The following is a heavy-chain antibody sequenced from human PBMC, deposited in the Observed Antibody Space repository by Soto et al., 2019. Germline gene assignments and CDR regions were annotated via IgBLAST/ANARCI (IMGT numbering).Heavy chain of an antibody. D-gene: IGHD3-22*01. Sequence: EVQVVESGGGLVKPGGSLRLSCAASGFTFSNAWMRWVRQAPGKGLEWVARIKSKTDGGTTDYAAPVKGRFIISRDDSKTTLYLQVNSLKTEDTAVYYCSSSANYYATRRYRGYFDVWGRGTLVTVSS. V-gene: IGHV3-15*01. CDR1: GFTFSNAW. CDR2: IKSKTDGGTT. CDR3: SSSANYYATRRYRGYFDV. J-gene: IGHJ2*01.